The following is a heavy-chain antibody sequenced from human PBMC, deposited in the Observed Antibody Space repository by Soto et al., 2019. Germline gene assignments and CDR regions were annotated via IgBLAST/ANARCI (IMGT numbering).Heavy chain of an antibody. Sequence: TCDSRGCKVCRTSAARYRNRTSPSRGLESLGRTYYRSKWYNDYAVSVKSRLTINPDTSKNQFSLQLNSVTPEDTAVYYCAAQTTMVRRALHYDLAYLRQGTLVTVSS. J-gene: IGHJ4*02. V-gene: IGHV6-1*01. CDR2: TYYRSKWYN. CDR1: GCKVCRTSAA. CDR3: AAQTTMVRRALHYDLAY. D-gene: IGHD3-10*01.